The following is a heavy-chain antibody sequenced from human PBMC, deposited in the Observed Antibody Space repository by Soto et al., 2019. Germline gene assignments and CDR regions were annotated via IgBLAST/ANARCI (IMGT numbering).Heavy chain of an antibody. D-gene: IGHD3-22*01. CDR2: ISSSSSTI. Sequence: GGSLRLSCAASGFTFSSYSMNWVRQAPGKGLEWVSYISSSSSTIYYADSVKGRFTISRDNAKNSLYLQMNSLRAEDTAVYYCARDAYDQTTYYYYGMDVWGQGTTVTVSS. CDR3: ARDAYDQTTYYYYGMDV. J-gene: IGHJ6*02. CDR1: GFTFSSYS. V-gene: IGHV3-48*01.